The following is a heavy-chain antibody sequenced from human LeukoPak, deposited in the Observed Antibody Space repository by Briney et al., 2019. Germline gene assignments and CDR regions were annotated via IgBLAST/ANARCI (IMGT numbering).Heavy chain of an antibody. D-gene: IGHD1-26*01. V-gene: IGHV4-34*01. J-gene: IGHJ5*02. CDR1: GGSFSGYC. CDR3: ARGLRDSGSYYLSP. Sequence: KPSETLSLTCAVYGGSFSGYCWSWIRQPPGKGLECIGQINHSGSTNYNPSLKSRVTISVDTSKNQFSLKLSSVTAADTAVYYCARGLRDSGSYYLSPWGQGTLVTVSS. CDR2: INHSGST.